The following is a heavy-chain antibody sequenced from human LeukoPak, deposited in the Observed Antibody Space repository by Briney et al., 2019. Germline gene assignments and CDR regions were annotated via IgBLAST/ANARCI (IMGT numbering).Heavy chain of an antibody. CDR3: ARHGYSIHVLEY. J-gene: IGHJ4*02. CDR2: INHSGSA. Sequence: PSETLSLTCAVYSGSLSGYCWSWIRQTPGKGLEWIGEINHSGSANYNPSLKSRVTISVDTSKNQFSLKLSSVTAADTAVYYCARHGYSIHVLEYWGQGTLVTVSS. D-gene: IGHD5-24*01. CDR1: SGSLSGYC. V-gene: IGHV4-34*01.